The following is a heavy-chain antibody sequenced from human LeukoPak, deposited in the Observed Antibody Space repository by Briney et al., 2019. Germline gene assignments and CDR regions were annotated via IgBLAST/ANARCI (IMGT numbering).Heavy chain of an antibody. V-gene: IGHV1-8*01. CDR3: AREGSYFSMRYFDY. Sequence: ASVKVSCKASGYTFTSYDINWVRQATGQGLEWMGWMNPNSGNTGYAQKFQGRVTMTRNTSISTAYMELSSLRSEDTAVYYCAREGSYFSMRYFDYWGQGTLVTVSS. D-gene: IGHD1-26*01. J-gene: IGHJ4*02. CDR2: MNPNSGNT. CDR1: GYTFTSYD.